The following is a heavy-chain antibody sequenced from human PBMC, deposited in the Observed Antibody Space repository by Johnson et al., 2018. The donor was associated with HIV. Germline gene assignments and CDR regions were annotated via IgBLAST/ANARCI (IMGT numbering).Heavy chain of an antibody. CDR1: GFTFSNYW. Sequence: VQLVESGGGLVQPGVSLRLSCAVSGFTFSNYWMHWVRQAPGKGLVWVSRVNNDGGDTIYADSVKGRFTISRDNAKNTLYLQMNSLRAEDTAMYFCARGGAFHAFDIWGHGTTVTVSS. J-gene: IGHJ3*02. CDR2: VNNDGGDT. D-gene: IGHD3-3*02. CDR3: ARGGAFHAFDI. V-gene: IGHV3-74*01.